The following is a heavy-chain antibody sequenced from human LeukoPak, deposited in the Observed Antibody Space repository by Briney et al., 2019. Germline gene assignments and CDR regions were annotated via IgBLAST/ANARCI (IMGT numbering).Heavy chain of an antibody. J-gene: IGHJ4*02. Sequence: GGSLRLACAASGFTFSMHSVNWVRQAPGKGLEWVSFLSSINGALHYADSVKGRFTVSRDNAKNSVYLQMNSLRGEDTAVYYCARGAPKQWLSIQSAAQNPLDYWGQGTLVTVSS. CDR3: ARGAPKQWLSIQSAAQNPLDY. V-gene: IGHV3-48*01. D-gene: IGHD6-19*01. CDR1: GFTFSMHS. CDR2: LSSINGAL.